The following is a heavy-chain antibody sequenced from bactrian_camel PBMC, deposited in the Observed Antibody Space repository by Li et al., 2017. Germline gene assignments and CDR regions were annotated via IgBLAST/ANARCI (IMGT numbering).Heavy chain of an antibody. J-gene: IGHJ4*01. Sequence: HVQLVESGGGSAQTGGSLRLSCVASGDMYRNTYLMAWFRQAPGKEREGVAVLDSVGSINYADSVKGRFTISLDNAKSTIDLEMNSLKPEDTALYYCAARDAWRAYSGPRDIPPPEFLYNYWGQGTQVTVS. D-gene: IGHD1*01. CDR1: GDMYRNTY. CDR2: LDSVGSI. CDR3: AARDAWRAYSGPRDIPPPEFLYNY. V-gene: IGHV3S53*01.